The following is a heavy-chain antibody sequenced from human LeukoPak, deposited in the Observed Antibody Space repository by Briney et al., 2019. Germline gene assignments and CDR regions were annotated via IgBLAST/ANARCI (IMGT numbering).Heavy chain of an antibody. CDR2: IKSKTDGGTT. CDR1: GFTFSNAW. CDR3: ATPATLVDY. J-gene: IGHJ4*02. D-gene: IGHD5-24*01. V-gene: IGHV3-15*01. Sequence: GGSLRLSCAASGFTFSNAWMSWVRQAPGKGLEWVGRIKSKTDGGTTDYAAPVKGRFTISRDDSQNTLYLQMNSLKTEDSGVYYCATPATLVDYWGQGILVTVSS.